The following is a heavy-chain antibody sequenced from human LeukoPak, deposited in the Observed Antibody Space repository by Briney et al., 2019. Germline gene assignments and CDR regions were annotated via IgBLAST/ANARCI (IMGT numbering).Heavy chain of an antibody. CDR3: AREFMVGARGSRKGAFDI. D-gene: IGHD1-26*01. J-gene: IGHJ3*02. CDR2: TYYRSKWYN. Sequence: SQTLSLTCAISGDSVSSNSAAWNWIGQSPSRGLEWLGRTYYRSKWYNDYAVSARSRITINPDTSKNQFSLQLNSVTPEDTAVYYCAREFMVGARGSRKGAFDIWGQGTMVTVSS. V-gene: IGHV6-1*01. CDR1: GDSVSSNSAA.